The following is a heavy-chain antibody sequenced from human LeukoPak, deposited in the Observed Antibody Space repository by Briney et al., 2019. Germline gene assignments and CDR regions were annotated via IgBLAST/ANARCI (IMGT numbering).Heavy chain of an antibody. CDR1: GFTFSSYA. CDR2: ISHDGSNK. J-gene: IGHJ3*02. D-gene: IGHD3-22*01. CDR3: AKVAYYYDSSGPSYAFDI. V-gene: IGHV3-30*04. Sequence: GGSLRLSCAASGFTFSSYAMHWVRQAPGKGLEWVAVISHDGSNKYYADSVKGRFTISRDNSKNTLYLQMNSLRAEDTAVYYCAKVAYYYDSSGPSYAFDIWGQGTMVTVSS.